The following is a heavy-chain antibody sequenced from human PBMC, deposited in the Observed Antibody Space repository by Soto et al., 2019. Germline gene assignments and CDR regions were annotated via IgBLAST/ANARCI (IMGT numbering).Heavy chain of an antibody. CDR3: TKNSAYALDY. Sequence: PSETLSLTCDVSGASVSNDNWWSWVRQPPGEGLEWIGEIHHIGYTSYNPSLRSRVSMSVDRSKNQFFLSLSSVTAADTAVYYCTKNSAYALDYWGQGALVTVSS. CDR1: GASVSNDNW. CDR2: IHHIGYT. J-gene: IGHJ4*02. V-gene: IGHV4-4*02. D-gene: IGHD2-8*01.